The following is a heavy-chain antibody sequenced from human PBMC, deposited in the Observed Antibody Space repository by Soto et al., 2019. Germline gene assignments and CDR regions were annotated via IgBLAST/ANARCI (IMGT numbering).Heavy chain of an antibody. CDR1: GFIFSNYA. Sequence: GGSLRLSCAASGFIFSNYAMAWVRQAPGKGLEWVSHITGSSTTIQYADSVKGRFTISRDNAKNSLYLQIDNLRAEDPAVYYCARDHCGSSKCPPPWFDPWGQGTLVTVSS. V-gene: IGHV3-48*04. J-gene: IGHJ5*02. CDR3: ARDHCGSSKCPPPWFDP. CDR2: ITGSSTTI. D-gene: IGHD2-21*01.